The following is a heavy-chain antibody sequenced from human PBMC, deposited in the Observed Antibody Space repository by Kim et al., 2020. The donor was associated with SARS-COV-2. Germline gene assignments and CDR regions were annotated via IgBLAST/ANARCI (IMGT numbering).Heavy chain of an antibody. CDR3: ARGKSDLFDTGGVRNWFDP. Sequence: GGSLRLSGAASGFTFSSYAMHWVRQAPGKGLEWVAVISYDGSNKYFVDSVQGRFTISRDNSKNTLYLQMNSLRAEDTAVYYCARGKSDLFDTGGVRNWFDPWGQGTLVTVSS. J-gene: IGHJ5*02. CDR2: ISYDGSNK. V-gene: IGHV3-30*04. D-gene: IGHD2-8*02. CDR1: GFTFSSYA.